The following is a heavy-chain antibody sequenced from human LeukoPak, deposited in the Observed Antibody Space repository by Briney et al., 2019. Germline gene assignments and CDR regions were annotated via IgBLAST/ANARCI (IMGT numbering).Heavy chain of an antibody. Sequence: ASVKVSCKASGYTFTSYGISWVRQAPGQGLEWMGWISAYNGNTNYAQKLQGRVTMTTDTSTSTAYMELRSLRSGDTAVYYCARSVGIVVVPDSGYYYYMDVWGKGTTVTVSS. CDR2: ISAYNGNT. CDR3: ARSVGIVVVPDSGYYYYMDV. CDR1: GYTFTSYG. D-gene: IGHD2-2*01. J-gene: IGHJ6*03. V-gene: IGHV1-18*01.